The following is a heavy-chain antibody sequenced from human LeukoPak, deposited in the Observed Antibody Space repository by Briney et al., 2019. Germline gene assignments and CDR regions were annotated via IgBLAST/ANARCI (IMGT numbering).Heavy chain of an antibody. J-gene: IGHJ4*02. Sequence: GGSLRLSCAASGFTFSSYAMHWVRQAPGKGLEWVAVISYDGSNKYYADSVKGRFTISRDNSKNPLYLQMNSLRAEDTAVYYCARDDGWYFAYWGQGTLVTVSS. V-gene: IGHV3-30-3*01. CDR2: ISYDGSNK. D-gene: IGHD5-24*01. CDR1: GFTFSSYA. CDR3: ARDDGWYFAY.